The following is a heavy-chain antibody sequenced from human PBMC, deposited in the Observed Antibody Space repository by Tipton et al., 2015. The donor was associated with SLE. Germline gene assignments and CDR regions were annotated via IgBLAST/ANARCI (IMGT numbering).Heavy chain of an antibody. Sequence: GSLRLSCAASGFTFSRSWMSWVRQAPGKGLEWVSYISSSGSTIYYADSVKGRFTISRDNAKNSLYLQMNSLRAEDTAVYYCAREEVGVFDYWGQGTLVTVSS. V-gene: IGHV3-11*01. CDR2: ISSSGSTI. D-gene: IGHD3-10*01. CDR1: GFTFSRSW. J-gene: IGHJ4*02. CDR3: AREEVGVFDY.